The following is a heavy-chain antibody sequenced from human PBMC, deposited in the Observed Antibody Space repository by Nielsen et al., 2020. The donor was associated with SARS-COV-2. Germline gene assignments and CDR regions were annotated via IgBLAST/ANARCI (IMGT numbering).Heavy chain of an antibody. CDR1: GFTFSNSW. V-gene: IGHV3-15*01. D-gene: IGHD2-21*01. Sequence: GGSLRLSCAASGFTFSNSWMSWVRQAPGKGLEWVCRLKSNADGGTTDYATPVKGRFTISRDDSKNMLYLQMNSLKTEDTAVYYCTTDLGSYYFDYWGQGTLVTVSS. CDR2: LKSNADGGTT. CDR3: TTDLGSYYFDY. J-gene: IGHJ4*02.